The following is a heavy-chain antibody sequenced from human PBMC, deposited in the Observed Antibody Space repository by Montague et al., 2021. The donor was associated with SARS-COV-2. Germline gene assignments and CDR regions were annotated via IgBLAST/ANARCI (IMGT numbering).Heavy chain of an antibody. CDR1: GSSLSTSGMC. CDR3: ARIRYDILTGYQTLFDY. CDR2: IDWDDDK. Sequence: PALVKPTQTLTLTCTFSGSSLSTSGMCVSWISQPPGKALEWLARIDWDDDKYYSTSLKTRLTISKDTSKNQVVLTMINMDPVDTATYYCARIRYDILTGYQTLFDYWGQGTLVTVSS. D-gene: IGHD3-9*01. V-gene: IGHV2-70*11. J-gene: IGHJ4*02.